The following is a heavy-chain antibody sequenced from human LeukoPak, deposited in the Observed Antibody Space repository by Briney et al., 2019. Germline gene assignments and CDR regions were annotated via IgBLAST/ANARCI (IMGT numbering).Heavy chain of an antibody. CDR2: IYTSGST. Sequence: PSETLPLTCTVSGGSISSGSYYWSWIRQPAGKGLEWIGRIYTSGSTNYNPSLKSRVTISVDTSKNQFSLKLSSVTAADTAVYYCARGSRGGWFDPWGQGTLVTVSS. V-gene: IGHV4-61*02. J-gene: IGHJ5*02. CDR3: ARGSRGGWFDP. CDR1: GGSISSGSYY. D-gene: IGHD6-13*01.